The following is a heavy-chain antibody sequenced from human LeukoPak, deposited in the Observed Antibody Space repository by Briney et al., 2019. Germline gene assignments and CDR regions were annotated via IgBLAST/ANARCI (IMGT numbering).Heavy chain of an antibody. D-gene: IGHD2-2*01. CDR2: INHSGST. Sequence: SETLSLTCAFYGGSFSGYHWRWIGQPPGKGLEEIGEINHSGSTNYNPSLKSRVTISVDTSKNQFSLKLSSVTAADTAVYYCARGFGSSVTPYYYYGMDVWGQGTTVTVSS. CDR1: GGSFSGYH. J-gene: IGHJ6*02. V-gene: IGHV4-34*01. CDR3: ARGFGSSVTPYYYYGMDV.